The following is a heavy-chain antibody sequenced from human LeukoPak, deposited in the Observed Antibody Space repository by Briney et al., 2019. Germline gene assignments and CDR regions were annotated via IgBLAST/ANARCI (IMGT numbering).Heavy chain of an antibody. D-gene: IGHD3-3*01. CDR3: ARGASYGFWSGYYKLDY. CDR2: ISYDGSNK. J-gene: IGHJ4*02. CDR1: GFTFSSYA. Sequence: QPGRSLRLSCAASGFTFSSYAMHWVRQAPGKGLEWVAVISYDGSNKYYADSVKGRFTISRDNSKNTLYLQMNSLRAEDTAVYYCARGASYGFWSGYYKLDYWGQGTLVTVSS. V-gene: IGHV3-30*04.